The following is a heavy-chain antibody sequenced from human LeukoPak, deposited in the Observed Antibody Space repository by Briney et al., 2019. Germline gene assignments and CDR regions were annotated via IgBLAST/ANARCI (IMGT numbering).Heavy chain of an antibody. CDR1: GYTFTSYA. Sequence: ASVKVSCKASGYTFTSYAMHWVRQAPGQRLEWMGWINAGNGNTKCSLKFQGRVTITRDTSASTAYMELSSLRSEDTAVYYCARGPEAVAGPFDYWGQGTLVTVSS. D-gene: IGHD6-19*01. CDR2: INAGNGNT. CDR3: ARGPEAVAGPFDY. V-gene: IGHV1-3*01. J-gene: IGHJ4*02.